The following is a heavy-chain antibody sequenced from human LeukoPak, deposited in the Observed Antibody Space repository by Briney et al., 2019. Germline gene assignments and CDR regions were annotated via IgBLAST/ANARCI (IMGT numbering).Heavy chain of an antibody. CDR1: GGSISNTNW. J-gene: IGHJ4*02. CDR2: ISLTGLT. V-gene: IGHV4-4*02. CDR3: SRENGAFSPFGY. D-gene: IGHD2-8*01. Sequence: SETLSLTCGVSGGSISNTNWWSWVRQPPGQGLEWIGEISLTGLTHYNPSLESRVTVSLDKSKNQLSLNLTSVTAADTAVHYCSRENGAFSPFGYWGQGTLVTVLS.